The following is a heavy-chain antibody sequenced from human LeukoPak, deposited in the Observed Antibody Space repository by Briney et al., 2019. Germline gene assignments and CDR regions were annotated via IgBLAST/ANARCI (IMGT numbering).Heavy chain of an antibody. CDR2: INPNSGGT. V-gene: IGHV1-2*02. CDR3: AAYSSGWQGDAFDI. Sequence: ASVKVSCKASGYTFTGYYMHWVRQAPGQGLEWMEWINPNSGGTNYAQKFQGRVTMTRDTSISTAYMELSRLRSDDTAVYYCAAYSSGWQGDAFDIWGQGTMVTVSS. CDR1: GYTFTGYY. J-gene: IGHJ3*02. D-gene: IGHD6-19*01.